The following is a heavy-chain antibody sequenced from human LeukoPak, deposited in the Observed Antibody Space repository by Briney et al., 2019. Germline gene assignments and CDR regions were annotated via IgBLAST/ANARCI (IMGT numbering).Heavy chain of an antibody. Sequence: GGSLRLSCAASGLTFDDYAMHWVRQAPGKGLEWVSGISWNSGSIGYADSVKGRFTISRDNAKNSLYLQMNSLRAEDTALYYCAKDSGVRLVSLYYGMDVWGQGTTVTVSS. J-gene: IGHJ6*02. CDR3: AKDSGVRLVSLYYGMDV. V-gene: IGHV3-9*01. D-gene: IGHD3-9*01. CDR1: GLTFDDYA. CDR2: ISWNSGSI.